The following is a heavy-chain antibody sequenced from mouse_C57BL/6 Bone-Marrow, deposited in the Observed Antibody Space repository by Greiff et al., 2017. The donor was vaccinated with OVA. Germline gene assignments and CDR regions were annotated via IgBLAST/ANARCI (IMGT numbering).Heavy chain of an antibody. D-gene: IGHD1-1*01. J-gene: IGHJ3*01. CDR2: IDPENGDT. CDR3: TIYLLAY. CDR1: GFNIKDDY. V-gene: IGHV14-4*01. Sequence: EVQLQQSGAELVRPGASVKLSCTASGFNIKDDYMHWVKQRPEQGLEWIGWIDPENGDTEYATKFQGKATITADTSSNTAYLQLSSLTSEDTAVYYCTIYLLAYWGQGTLVTVSA.